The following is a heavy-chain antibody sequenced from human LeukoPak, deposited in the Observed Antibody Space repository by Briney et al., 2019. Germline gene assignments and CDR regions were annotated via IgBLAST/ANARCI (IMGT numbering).Heavy chain of an antibody. D-gene: IGHD6-13*01. J-gene: IGHJ4*02. V-gene: IGHV4-34*01. CDR3: ARSGTYQHSSSYDY. CDR2: IHHSGTT. Sequence: PSETLSLTCAVYGESFSAYYWSWIRQAPGKTLEWIGEIHHSGTTNYNPSLKSRVNILIDPSKKQFSLKLSSVSAADTAVYYCARSGTYQHSSSYDYWGQGTLVTVPS. CDR1: GESFSAYY.